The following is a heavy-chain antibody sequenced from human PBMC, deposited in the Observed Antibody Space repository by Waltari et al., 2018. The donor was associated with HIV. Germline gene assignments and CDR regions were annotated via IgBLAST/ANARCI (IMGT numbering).Heavy chain of an antibody. CDR1: GYSISSGYY. V-gene: IGHV4-38-2*01. CDR2: MFPSGRI. Sequence: QVQLQESGPGLVKPSETLSLTCAVSGYSISSGYYWGWIRQPPGKGLGGIGSMFPSGRIDQNPSFKSRVTISLDTSKNQVSLKWRSVTAADTAVYYCARVEGSGPTPIDSWGQGTLVTVSS. J-gene: IGHJ4*02. CDR3: ARVEGSGPTPIDS.